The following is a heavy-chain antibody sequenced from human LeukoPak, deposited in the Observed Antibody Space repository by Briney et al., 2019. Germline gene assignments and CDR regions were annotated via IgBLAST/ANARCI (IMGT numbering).Heavy chain of an antibody. CDR3: ASAYLDYGDYGGPRFDY. J-gene: IGHJ4*02. D-gene: IGHD4-17*01. CDR2: IYYSGST. Sequence: PSETLSLTCTVSGGSISSYYWSWIRQPPGKGLEWIGYIYYSGSTNYNPSLKSRVTISVDTSQNQFSLKLSSVPAADTAVYYCASAYLDYGDYGGPRFDYWGQGTLVTVSS. CDR1: GGSISSYY. V-gene: IGHV4-59*08.